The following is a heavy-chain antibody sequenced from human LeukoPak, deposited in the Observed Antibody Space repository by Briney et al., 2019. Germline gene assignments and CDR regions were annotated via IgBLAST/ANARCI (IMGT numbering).Heavy chain of an antibody. CDR1: EFTFSSYG. V-gene: IGHV3-30*18. Sequence: PGGSLRLSCAASEFTFSSYGMHWVRQAPGKGLEWVAVISYDGSNKYYADSVKGRFTISRDNSKNTLYLQMNSLRAEDSAVYYCAKDLNGSGTYWGQGTLVTVSS. CDR3: AKDLNGSGTY. CDR2: ISYDGSNK. J-gene: IGHJ4*02. D-gene: IGHD3-10*01.